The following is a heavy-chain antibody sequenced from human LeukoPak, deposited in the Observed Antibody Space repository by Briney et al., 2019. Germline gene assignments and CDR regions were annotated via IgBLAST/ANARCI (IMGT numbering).Heavy chain of an antibody. V-gene: IGHV3-21*01. CDR1: GFTFSSYS. J-gene: IGHJ3*02. Sequence: GGSLRLSCAASGFTFSSYSMNWVRQAPGKGLEWVSSICSSSSYIYYADSVKGRFTISRDNAKNSLYLQMNSLRAEDTAVYYCARGSSLDDAFDIWGQGTMVTVSS. CDR2: ICSSSSYI. D-gene: IGHD1-1*01. CDR3: ARGSSLDDAFDI.